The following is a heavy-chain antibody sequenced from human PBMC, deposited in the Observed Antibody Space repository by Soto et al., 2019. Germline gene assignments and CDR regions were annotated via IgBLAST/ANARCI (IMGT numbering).Heavy chain of an antibody. Sequence: SETLSLTCAVYGGSFSGYYWSWIRQPPGKGLEWIGEINHSGSTNYNPSLKSRVTISVDTSKNQFSLKLSSVTAADTAVYYCARSDIVVVVAATRVPTRRLRRNFDYWGQGTLVTVSS. CDR1: GGSFSGYY. J-gene: IGHJ4*02. V-gene: IGHV4-34*01. D-gene: IGHD2-15*01. CDR2: INHSGST. CDR3: ARSDIVVVVAATRVPTRRLRRNFDY.